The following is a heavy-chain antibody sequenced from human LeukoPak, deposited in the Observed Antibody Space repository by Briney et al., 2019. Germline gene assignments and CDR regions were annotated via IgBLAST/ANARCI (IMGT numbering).Heavy chain of an antibody. CDR3: ARVLAAAGEDY. D-gene: IGHD6-13*01. J-gene: IGHJ4*02. Sequence: SETLSLTCTVSGGSISSSSYYWGWIRQPPGKGLEWIGSIYYSGSTYYNPSLKSRVTISVDTSKNQFSLKLSSVTAADTAVYYCARVLAAAGEDYWGQGTLVTVSS. V-gene: IGHV4-39*07. CDR1: GGSISSSSYY. CDR2: IYYSGST.